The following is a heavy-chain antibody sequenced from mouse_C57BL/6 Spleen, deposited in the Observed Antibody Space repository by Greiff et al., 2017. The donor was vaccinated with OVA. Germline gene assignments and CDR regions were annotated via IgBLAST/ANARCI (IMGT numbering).Heavy chain of an antibody. CDR2: IDPSDSYT. Sequence: VQLQQPGAELVMPGASVKLSCKASGYTFTSYWMHWVKQRPGQGLEWIGEIDPSDSYTNYNQKFKGKSTLTVDKSSSTAYMQLSSLTSEDSAVYYCARSYDGYNWYFDVWGTGTTVTVSS. D-gene: IGHD2-3*01. V-gene: IGHV1-69*01. J-gene: IGHJ1*03. CDR3: ARSYDGYNWYFDV. CDR1: GYTFTSYW.